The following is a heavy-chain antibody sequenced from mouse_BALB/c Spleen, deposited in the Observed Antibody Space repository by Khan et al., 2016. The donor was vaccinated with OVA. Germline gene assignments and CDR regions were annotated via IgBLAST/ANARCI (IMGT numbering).Heavy chain of an antibody. CDR1: GFTFSTYG. D-gene: IGHD1-1*01. CDR3: TRLAYYYYSEGFAY. J-gene: IGHJ3*01. V-gene: IGHV5-6*01. CDR2: VSTGGSYT. Sequence: VQLKESGGDLVKPGGSLKLSCAASGFTFSTYGMSWVRQAPDKRLEWVATVSTGGSYTYYPHRVKGRFTIPRATAKNTLYLQMSGLRSEDTAMFYCTRLAYYYYSEGFAYWGQGTLVTVSA.